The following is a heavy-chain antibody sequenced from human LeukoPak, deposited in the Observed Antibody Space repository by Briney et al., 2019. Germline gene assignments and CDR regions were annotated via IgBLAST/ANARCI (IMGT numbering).Heavy chain of an antibody. CDR2: IRYDGSNK. CDR1: QFTFSTYG. V-gene: IGHV3-30*02. CDR3: AKDADPWIYYGSGSYYTVAIDY. J-gene: IGHJ4*02. Sequence: GGSLRLSCAASQFTFSTYGMHWVRQAPGKGLEWVAFIRYDGSNKYYTDSVKGRFTISRDNSKNTVYLQMNSLRPEDTAVFYCAKDADPWIYYGSGSYYTVAIDYWGQGTLVTVSS. D-gene: IGHD3-10*01.